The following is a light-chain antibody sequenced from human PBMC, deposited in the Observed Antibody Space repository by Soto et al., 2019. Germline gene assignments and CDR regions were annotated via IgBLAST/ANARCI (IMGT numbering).Light chain of an antibody. J-gene: IGKJ4*01. V-gene: IGKV3-11*01. Sequence: EIVLTQSPATLSLSPGERATLSCRASQSVSSNLAWYQQRPGQAPRLLMYDASTRVTGIPARFSDSGSGTDFTLTNSSLEPEDFAVYYCQQRSNFVSFGGGTKVEIK. CDR2: DAS. CDR1: QSVSSN. CDR3: QQRSNFVS.